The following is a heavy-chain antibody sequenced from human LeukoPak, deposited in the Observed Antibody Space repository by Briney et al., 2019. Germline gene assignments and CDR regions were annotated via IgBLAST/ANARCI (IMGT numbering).Heavy chain of an antibody. J-gene: IGHJ5*02. Sequence: GESLKISCKGSGYSFTGYWIGWVRQMPGKGLEWMGIIYPGDSDTRYSPSFQGQVTISADKSISTAYLQWSSLKASDTAMYYCARRGYSYGYWFDPWGQGTLVTVSS. D-gene: IGHD5-18*01. CDR1: GYSFTGYW. V-gene: IGHV5-51*01. CDR3: ARRGYSYGYWFDP. CDR2: IYPGDSDT.